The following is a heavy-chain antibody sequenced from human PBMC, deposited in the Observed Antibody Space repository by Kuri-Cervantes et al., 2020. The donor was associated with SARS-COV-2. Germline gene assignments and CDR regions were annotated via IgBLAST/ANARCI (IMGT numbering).Heavy chain of an antibody. CDR3: ARHRISRHYYDSGGYPFYFDY. J-gene: IGHJ4*02. V-gene: IGHV4-39*01. Sequence: ESLKISCAASGFTVSSNYMSWVRQPPGKGLEWIGSIYYSGSTYYNPSLKSRVTISVDTSKNQFSLKLSSVTAADTAVYFCARHRISRHYYDSGGYPFYFDYWGQGTLVTVSS. D-gene: IGHD3-22*01. CDR1: GFTVSSNY. CDR2: IYYSGST.